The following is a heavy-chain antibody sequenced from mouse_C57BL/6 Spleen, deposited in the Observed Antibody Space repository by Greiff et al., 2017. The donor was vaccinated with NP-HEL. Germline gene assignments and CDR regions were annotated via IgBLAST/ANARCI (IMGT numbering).Heavy chain of an antibody. CDR1: GYSITSGYY. CDR2: ISYDGSN. D-gene: IGHD2-3*01. Sequence: DVQLQESGPGLVKPSQSLSLTCSVTGYSITSGYYWNWIRQFPGNKLEWMGYISYDGSNNYNPSLKNRISITRDTSKNQFFLKLNSVTTEDTATYYCARGMVTTQYYYAMDYWGQGTSVTVSS. J-gene: IGHJ4*01. V-gene: IGHV3-6*01. CDR3: ARGMVTTQYYYAMDY.